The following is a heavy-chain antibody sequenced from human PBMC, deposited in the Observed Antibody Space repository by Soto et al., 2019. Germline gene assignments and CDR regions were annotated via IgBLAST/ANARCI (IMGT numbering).Heavy chain of an antibody. J-gene: IGHJ5*02. Sequence: GGSLRLSCAASGFTFNNYAMSWVRQAPGKGLEWISAISGSGFNTYYAHSVKGRFTISRDNSKNILSLQLNSLRADDTAVYYCAKESVLSTKNYDSSGYPSASWGQGTRVPVS. D-gene: IGHD3-22*01. CDR2: ISGSGFNT. CDR3: AKESVLSTKNYDSSGYPSAS. V-gene: IGHV3-23*01. CDR1: GFTFNNYA.